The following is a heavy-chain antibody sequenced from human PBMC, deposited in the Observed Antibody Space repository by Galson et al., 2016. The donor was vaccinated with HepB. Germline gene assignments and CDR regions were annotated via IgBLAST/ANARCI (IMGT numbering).Heavy chain of an antibody. CDR1: GFTVSTNY. V-gene: IGHV3-53*01. J-gene: IGHJ4*02. CDR3: ARDGGPTTGDY. CDR2: IYSGGST. D-gene: IGHD3-16*01. Sequence: LRLSCAASGFTVSTNYMSWVRQAPGKGLEWVSLIYSGGSTKYADSVKGRFTISRDNSKNTLYLQMNSLRAEDTAVYYCARDGGPTTGDYWGQGSLVTVSS.